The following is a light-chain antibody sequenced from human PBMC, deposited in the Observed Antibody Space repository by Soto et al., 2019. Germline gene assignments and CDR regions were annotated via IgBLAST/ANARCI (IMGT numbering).Light chain of an antibody. CDR2: GAS. Sequence: EIVLTQSPGTLSLSPGERATLSCRASQSVSSSHLAWYQQKPGQAPRLLIYGASSRATGIPDRFSGSGSGTDFTLTISRLEPEDFAVYYCQQYSSSPWTFGQGTKVE. V-gene: IGKV3-20*01. CDR3: QQYSSSPWT. CDR1: QSVSSSH. J-gene: IGKJ1*01.